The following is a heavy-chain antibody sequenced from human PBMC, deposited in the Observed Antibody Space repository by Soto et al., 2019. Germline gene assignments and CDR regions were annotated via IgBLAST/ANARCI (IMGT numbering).Heavy chain of an antibody. D-gene: IGHD3-16*02. CDR3: CGSNHRNYYYYYYMDV. V-gene: IGHV4-34*01. Sequence: SETLSLTCAVYGGSFSGYYWSWIRQPPGKGLEWIGEINHSGSTNYNPSLKSRVTISVDTSKNQFSLKLSSVTAADTAVYYCCGSNHRNYYYYYYMDVWGKGTTVTVSS. CDR1: GGSFSGYY. CDR2: INHSGST. J-gene: IGHJ6*03.